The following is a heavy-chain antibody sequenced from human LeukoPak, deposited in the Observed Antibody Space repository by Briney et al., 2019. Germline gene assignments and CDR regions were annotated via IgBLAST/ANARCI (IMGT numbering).Heavy chain of an antibody. CDR3: AKDRPGYSYGYR. CDR1: GFTFSSYV. CDR2: ISGSGGST. V-gene: IGHV3-23*01. J-gene: IGHJ5*02. Sequence: GGSLRLSCAASGFTFSSYVMSWVRQAPGKGLEWVSAISGSGGSTYYADSVKGRFTISRDNSKNTLCLQMNSLRAEDTAVYYCAKDRPGYSYGYRWGQGTLVTVSS. D-gene: IGHD5-18*01.